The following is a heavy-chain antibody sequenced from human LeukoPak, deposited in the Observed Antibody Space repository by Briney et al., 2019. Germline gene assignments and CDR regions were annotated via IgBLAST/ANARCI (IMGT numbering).Heavy chain of an antibody. J-gene: IGHJ5*02. Sequence: ASVKVSCKASGYTFTSYYMHWVRQAPGQGLEWMGIINPSGGSTSYAQKFQGRVTMTRDMSTSTVYMELSSLRSEDTAVYYCARCTTAGTGWCNWFDPWGQGTLVTVSS. CDR2: INPSGGST. CDR3: ARCTTAGTGWCNWFDP. D-gene: IGHD6-19*01. V-gene: IGHV1-46*01. CDR1: GYTFTSYY.